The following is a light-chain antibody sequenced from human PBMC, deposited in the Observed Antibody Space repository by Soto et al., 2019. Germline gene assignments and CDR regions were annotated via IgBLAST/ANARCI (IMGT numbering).Light chain of an antibody. CDR3: CSYTGNTTPV. Sequence: QSALTQPASVSGSPGQSITISCTGTSNDVGGYAYVSWYQQYPGKAPKLVISEVSNRPSGVSHRFSGCRSGNTASLTISGLQAEDEADYHCCSYTGNTTPVFGGGTKVTVL. CDR2: EVS. CDR1: SNDVGGYAY. J-gene: IGLJ3*02. V-gene: IGLV2-14*01.